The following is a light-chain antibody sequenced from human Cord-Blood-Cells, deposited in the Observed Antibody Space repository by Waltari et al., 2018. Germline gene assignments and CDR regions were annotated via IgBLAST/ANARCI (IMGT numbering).Light chain of an antibody. CDR3: QQRSNWPPIT. Sequence: EIVLTQSPAPLSLSPGERATLPCRASQSVSSYLAWYQQKPGQAPRRLIYDASNMATGIPARFSGSGSGTDFTLTISSLEPEDFAVYYCQQRSNWPPITFGQGTRLEIK. J-gene: IGKJ5*01. CDR2: DAS. V-gene: IGKV3-11*01. CDR1: QSVSSY.